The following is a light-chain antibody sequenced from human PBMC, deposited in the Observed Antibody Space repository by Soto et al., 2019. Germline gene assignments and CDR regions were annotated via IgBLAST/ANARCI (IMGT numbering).Light chain of an antibody. CDR2: GAS. CDR3: QQYTNWPLT. Sequence: EIVMTQSPATLSVSPGERATLYCRASQSVNSKLAWYQQKPGQAPRLLIYGASTRASGIPARFSGSGSGTEFTLTISSQQSEDVAVYYCQQYTNWPLTFGGGTKVEIE. J-gene: IGKJ4*01. V-gene: IGKV3-15*01. CDR1: QSVNSK.